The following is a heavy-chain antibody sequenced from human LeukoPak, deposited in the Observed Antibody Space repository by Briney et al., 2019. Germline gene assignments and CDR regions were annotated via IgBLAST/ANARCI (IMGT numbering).Heavy chain of an antibody. CDR1: GGSISSGGYY. J-gene: IGHJ6*03. D-gene: IGHD2-2*02. CDR2: IYHSGST. Sequence: PSETLSLTCTVSGGSISSGGYYWSWIRQHPGKGLEWIGYIYHSGSTYYNPSLKSRVTISVDTSKNQFSLKLSSVTAADTAVYYCAREVVVPAAIRLWDYYYYYYMDVWGKGTTVTVSS. CDR3: AREVVVPAAIRLWDYYYYYYMDV. V-gene: IGHV4-31*03.